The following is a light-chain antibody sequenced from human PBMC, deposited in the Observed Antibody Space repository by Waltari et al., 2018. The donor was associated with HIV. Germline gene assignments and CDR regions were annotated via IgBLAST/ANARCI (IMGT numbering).Light chain of an antibody. CDR2: EVS. Sequence: QSALTQPASVSGSPGQSITISCTGTSSDVGSYNLVSWYQQHPGKAPKLMIYEVSKRPSGVSNRFSGCKAGNTASLTISGLQAEDEADYYCCSYAGSFSRVFGGGTKLTVL. CDR1: SSDVGSYNL. V-gene: IGLV2-23*02. CDR3: CSYAGSFSRV. J-gene: IGLJ2*01.